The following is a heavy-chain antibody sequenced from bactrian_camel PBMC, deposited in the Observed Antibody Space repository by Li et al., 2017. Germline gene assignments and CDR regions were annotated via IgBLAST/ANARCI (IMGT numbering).Heavy chain of an antibody. V-gene: IGHV3-3*01. Sequence: HVQLVESGGGSVQAGGSLRLSCVASGATYSALGWFRQAPGKEREGVALIYKNDGDTYYADSVKGRFTLSRDNAKNTVYLQMNSLKSEDTALYYCATEGSVVTTLLPALAYWGQGTQVTVS. CDR2: IYKNDGDT. CDR1: GATYSA. D-gene: IGHD2*01. CDR3: ATEGSVVTTLLPALAY. J-gene: IGHJ4*01.